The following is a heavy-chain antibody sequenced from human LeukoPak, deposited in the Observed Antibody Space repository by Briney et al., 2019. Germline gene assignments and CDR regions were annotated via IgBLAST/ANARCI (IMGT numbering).Heavy chain of an antibody. D-gene: IGHD5-18*01. J-gene: IGHJ4*02. CDR3: ASGYSYGDPVGY. CDR1: GFTFSSYA. V-gene: IGHV3-30-3*01. CDR2: ISYDGSNK. Sequence: GGSLRLSCAASGFTFSSYAMHWVRQAPGKGLEWVAVISYDGSNKYYADSVKGRFTISRDNSKNTLYLQMNSLRAEDTAVYYCASGYSYGDPVGYWGQGTLVTVSS.